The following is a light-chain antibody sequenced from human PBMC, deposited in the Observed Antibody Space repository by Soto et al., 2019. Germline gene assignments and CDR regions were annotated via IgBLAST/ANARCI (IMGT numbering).Light chain of an antibody. CDR1: SSDVGGYNY. Sequence: ALTQPASVSGSPGQSIAISCTGTSSDVGGYNYVSWYQQHPGKAPKLMIYEVSNRPSGVSNRFSGSKSGNTASLTISGLQAEDEADYYCSSYTSSSTLVFGTGTKVTVL. CDR3: SSYTSSSTLV. V-gene: IGLV2-14*01. CDR2: EVS. J-gene: IGLJ1*01.